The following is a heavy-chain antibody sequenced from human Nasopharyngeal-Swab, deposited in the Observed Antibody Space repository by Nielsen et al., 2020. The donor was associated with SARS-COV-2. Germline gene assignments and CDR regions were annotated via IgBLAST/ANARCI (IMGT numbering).Heavy chain of an antibody. CDR3: ARRISAAGNFAY. CDR1: GFTFSDSA. J-gene: IGHJ4*02. CDR2: IRRNGDTYAT. Sequence: GASLKISCAASGFTFSDSAIHWVRQASGKVQERVGRIRRNGDTYATAYAASVKGMFSISRDDSKNTAYLQMTSLRPEDTAVYYCARRISAAGNFAYWGQGTLVTVSS. D-gene: IGHD6-13*01. V-gene: IGHV3-73*01.